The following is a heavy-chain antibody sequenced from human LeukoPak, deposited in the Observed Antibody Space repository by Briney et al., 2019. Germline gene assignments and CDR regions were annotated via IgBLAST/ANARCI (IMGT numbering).Heavy chain of an antibody. D-gene: IGHD6-19*01. Sequence: GSPRLSCAASGFIFSNYAMSWVRQAPGKGLEWVSGISGSGGSTYYADSVKGRFTISRDNSKNTLYLQMNSLRAEDTAVYYCAKDLGYTSGWSDYWGQGTLVTVSS. J-gene: IGHJ4*02. CDR3: AKDLGYTSGWSDY. CDR1: GFIFSNYA. V-gene: IGHV3-23*01. CDR2: ISGSGGST.